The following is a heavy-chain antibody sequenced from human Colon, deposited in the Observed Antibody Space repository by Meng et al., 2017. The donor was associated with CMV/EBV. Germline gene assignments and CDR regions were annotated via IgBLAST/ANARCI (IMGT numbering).Heavy chain of an antibody. J-gene: IGHJ4*02. CDR1: GDPISSGSHS. V-gene: IGHV4-39*07. Sequence: QLQESGPGLVKPAETLSLTCTASGDPISSGSHSWAWFRQPPGKRLEWIGSMYFSGIADYNPSLKSRVTISLHATQKQFSLRLTSVTAADSAVYFCARDLTNKWFYYWGQGILVTVSS. CDR2: MYFSGIA. CDR3: ARDLTNKWFYY. D-gene: IGHD1-26*01.